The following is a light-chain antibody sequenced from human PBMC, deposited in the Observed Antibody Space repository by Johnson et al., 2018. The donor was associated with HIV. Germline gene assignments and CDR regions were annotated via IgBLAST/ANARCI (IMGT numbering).Light chain of an antibody. Sequence: QSVLTQPPSVSAAPGQKVTISCSGSSSNIGNNYVSWYQQLPGRAPKLLIYDNNKRPSGIPDRFSGSKSGTSATLGITGLQTGDEADYYCGTWDSSLSAGNVFGTGPKVTVL. CDR3: GTWDSSLSAGNV. J-gene: IGLJ1*01. CDR2: DNN. CDR1: SSNIGNNY. V-gene: IGLV1-51*01.